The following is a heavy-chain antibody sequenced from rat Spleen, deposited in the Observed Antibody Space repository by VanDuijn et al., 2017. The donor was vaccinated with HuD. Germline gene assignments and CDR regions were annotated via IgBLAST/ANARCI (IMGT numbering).Heavy chain of an antibody. Sequence: EVQLVESGGGLVQPGRSLKLSCAASGFDFNTYAMSWVRQAPKKGLEWVAYITYDSVGSYYRDSVKGRFSVSRDNAKSTLYLQMDSLRSEDTATYYCTTGTTRVPYDYWGQGVMVTVSS. CDR3: TTGTTRVPYDY. J-gene: IGHJ2*01. D-gene: IGHD1-4*01. CDR1: GFDFNTYA. V-gene: IGHV5S10*01. CDR2: ITYDSVGS.